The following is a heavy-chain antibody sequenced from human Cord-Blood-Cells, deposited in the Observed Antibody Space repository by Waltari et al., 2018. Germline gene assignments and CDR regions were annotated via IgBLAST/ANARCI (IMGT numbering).Heavy chain of an antibody. CDR2: IKSKTEGGTT. J-gene: IGHJ3*02. V-gene: IGHV3-15*01. CDR1: GFTFSNSW. D-gene: IGHD1-26*01. Sequence: DVQLVASGGGLVKPGGSLRLPCAASGFTFSNSWMSWVRQAPGKGLEWVGRIKSKTEGGTTDYAAPVKGRFTISRDDSKNTLYLQMNSLKTEDTAVYYCTTAGDLVGATAFDIWGQGTMVTVSS. CDR3: TTAGDLVGATAFDI.